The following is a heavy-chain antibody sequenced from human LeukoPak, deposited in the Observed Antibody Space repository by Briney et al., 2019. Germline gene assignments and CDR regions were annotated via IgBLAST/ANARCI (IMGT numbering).Heavy chain of an antibody. CDR3: ARDSGSHYLYYYYYYMDV. Sequence: GGSLILSCAAAAVTFISYSMNWVRHAPGGGLEWVSYISSSSSTINYAASVKGRFTNFRDNAKHSLYLQMNSLRAEDTAVYYCARDSGSHYLYYYYYYMDVWGKGTTVTVSS. CDR2: ISSSSSTI. V-gene: IGHV3-48*04. D-gene: IGHD1-26*01. CDR1: AVTFISYS. J-gene: IGHJ6*03.